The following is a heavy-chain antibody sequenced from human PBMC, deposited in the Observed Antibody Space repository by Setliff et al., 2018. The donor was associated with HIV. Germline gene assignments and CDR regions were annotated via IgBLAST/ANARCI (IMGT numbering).Heavy chain of an antibody. D-gene: IGHD5-18*01. Sequence: SETLSLTCTVSGGSISSYYWSWIRQPPGKGLEWIGYIYYSGSTNYNPSLKSRVTISVDTSKNQFSLKLSSVTAADTAVYYCGRLSDTAMASFDSWGQGTLVTVSS. J-gene: IGHJ4*02. CDR3: GRLSDTAMASFDS. V-gene: IGHV4-59*12. CDR1: GGSISSYY. CDR2: IYYSGST.